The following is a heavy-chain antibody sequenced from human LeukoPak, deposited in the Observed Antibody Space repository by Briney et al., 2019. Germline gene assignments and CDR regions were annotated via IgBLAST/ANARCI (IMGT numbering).Heavy chain of an antibody. J-gene: IGHJ4*02. CDR1: GFTFSSYA. V-gene: IGHV3-23*01. CDR3: AKYSSSWYKVDY. CDR2: ISGSGGST. D-gene: IGHD6-13*01. Sequence: GGSLRLSCAASGFTFSSYAMSWVRQAPGKGLEWVSAISGSGGSTYYADSVKGRVTISRDNSKNTLYLQMNSLRAEDTAVYYCAKYSSSWYKVDYWGQGTLVTVSS.